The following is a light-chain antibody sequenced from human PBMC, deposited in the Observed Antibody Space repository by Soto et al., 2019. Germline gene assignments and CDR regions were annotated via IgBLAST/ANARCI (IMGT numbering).Light chain of an antibody. J-gene: IGKJ2*01. CDR2: KAS. CDR1: QSSW. V-gene: IGKV1-5*03. Sequence: DIQMTQSPSTLSASVGDRVTITCRASQSSWVDWYQQKPGKAPKLLIYKASSLESGVPSRFSGSGSETECTRTISSLQPDDFATYYWQHYNSYSYTCGQGTKLEIK. CDR3: QHYNSYSYT.